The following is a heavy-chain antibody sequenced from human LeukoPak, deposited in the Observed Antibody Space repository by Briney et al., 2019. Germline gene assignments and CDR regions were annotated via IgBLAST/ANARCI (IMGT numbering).Heavy chain of an antibody. CDR2: ISYDGSNK. V-gene: IGHV3-30*18. Sequence: PGGSLRLSCAASGFTFSDYGMHWVRQAPGKRLEWVAFISYDGSNKYYVDSVKGRFTISRDNSKNTLYLQMNSLRAEDTAVYYCAQELDYGGNSPFHYWGQGTLVTVSS. D-gene: IGHD4-23*01. CDR3: AQELDYGGNSPFHY. CDR1: GFTFSDYG. J-gene: IGHJ4*02.